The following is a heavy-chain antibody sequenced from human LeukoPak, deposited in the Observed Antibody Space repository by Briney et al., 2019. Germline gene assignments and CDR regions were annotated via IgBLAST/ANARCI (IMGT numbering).Heavy chain of an antibody. Sequence: PGGSLRLSCAASGFTFSNAWMSWVRQAPGKGLEWVAVISYDGSNKYYADSVKGRFTISRDNSKNTLYLQMNSLRAEDTAVYYCVFESRGDAFDIWGQGTMVTVSS. V-gene: IGHV3-30*03. J-gene: IGHJ3*02. CDR1: GFTFSNAW. CDR3: VFESRGDAFDI. D-gene: IGHD3-3*01. CDR2: ISYDGSNK.